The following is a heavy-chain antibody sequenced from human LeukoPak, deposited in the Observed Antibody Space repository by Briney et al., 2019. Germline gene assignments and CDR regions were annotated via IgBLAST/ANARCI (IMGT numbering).Heavy chain of an antibody. Sequence: SETLSLTCTVSGGSISSSSYYWGWIRQPPGKGLEWIGSIYYSGSTYYNPSLKSRVTISVDTSKNQFSLKLSSVTAADTAVYYCARLRDWFDPWGQGTLVTVSS. CDR1: GGSISSSSYY. V-gene: IGHV4-39*01. CDR2: IYYSGST. CDR3: ARLRDWFDP. J-gene: IGHJ5*02.